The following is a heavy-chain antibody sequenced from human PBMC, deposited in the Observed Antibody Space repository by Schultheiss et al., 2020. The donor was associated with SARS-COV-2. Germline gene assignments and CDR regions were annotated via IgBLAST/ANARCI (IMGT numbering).Heavy chain of an antibody. V-gene: IGHV1-2*02. CDR1: GYTFTGYY. CDR3: AKDKGNVAYIFDY. J-gene: IGHJ4*02. D-gene: IGHD5-12*01. Sequence: ASVKVSCKASGYTFTGYYMHWVRQAPGQGLEWMGWINPNSGGTNYAQKFQGRVTMTRNTSISTAYMELSSLRSEDTAVYYCAKDKGNVAYIFDYWGQGTQVTVSS. CDR2: INPNSGGT.